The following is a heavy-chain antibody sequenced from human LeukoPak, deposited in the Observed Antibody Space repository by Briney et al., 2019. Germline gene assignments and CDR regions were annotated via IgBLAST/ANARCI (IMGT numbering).Heavy chain of an antibody. CDR1: CGSISSYY. CDR3: ARGRALWFGEAYAS. V-gene: IGHV4-59*01. D-gene: IGHD3-10*01. Sequence: SETLSLTCTVSCGSISSYYWSWIRQPPGKGLEWIGDIYYSWSTNYNPSLKSRVTISLDTSKNQCSLTLSSLTAPDTTVYYCARGRALWFGEAYASWGQGTLVTVSS. J-gene: IGHJ5*02. CDR2: IYYSWST.